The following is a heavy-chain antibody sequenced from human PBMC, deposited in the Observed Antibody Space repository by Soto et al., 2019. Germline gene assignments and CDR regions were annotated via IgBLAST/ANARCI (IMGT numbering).Heavy chain of an antibody. D-gene: IGHD3-3*01. J-gene: IGHJ4*02. V-gene: IGHV1-2*02. Sequence: ASVKVSCKASGYTFTGYYMHWVRQAPGQGLEWMGWINPNSGGTNYAQKFQGRVTMTRDTSISTAYMELSSVTAADTALYYCARGGQDFWSGPFDYWGWGALVTVSS. CDR2: INPNSGGT. CDR3: ARGGQDFWSGPFDY. CDR1: GYTFTGYY.